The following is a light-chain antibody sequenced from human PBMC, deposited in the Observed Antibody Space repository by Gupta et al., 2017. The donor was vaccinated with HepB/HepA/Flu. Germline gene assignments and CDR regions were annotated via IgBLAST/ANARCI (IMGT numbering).Light chain of an antibody. V-gene: IGLV1-44*01. Sequence: QSVRTQPSSASGTPGQRDTISCSGSSSNIGSNIVNWYQQLPGKAPKLLIYSNNQRPSGAPDRFSGSKSGTSAALAIIWLLAEDEADYYCASWDGSLNGVVFGGGTKLTVL. CDR3: ASWDGSLNGVV. CDR2: SNN. CDR1: SSNIGSNI. J-gene: IGLJ2*01.